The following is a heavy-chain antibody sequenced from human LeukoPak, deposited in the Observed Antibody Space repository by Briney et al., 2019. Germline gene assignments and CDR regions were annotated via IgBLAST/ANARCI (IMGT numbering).Heavy chain of an antibody. CDR3: ASSGYCSGGSCYSDAFDI. J-gene: IGHJ3*02. CDR2: IYPGDSDT. CDR1: GYSFTSYW. D-gene: IGHD2-15*01. V-gene: IGHV5-51*01. Sequence: GESLKISCXGSGYSFTSYWIGWVRQMSGKGLEWMGIIYPGDSDTRYSPSFQGQVTISADKSISTAYLQWSSLKASDTAMYYCASSGYCSGGSCYSDAFDIWGQGTMVTVSS.